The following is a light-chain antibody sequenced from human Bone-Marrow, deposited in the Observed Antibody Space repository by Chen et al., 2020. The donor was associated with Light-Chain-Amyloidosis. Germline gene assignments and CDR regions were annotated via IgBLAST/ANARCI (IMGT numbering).Light chain of an antibody. J-gene: IGKJ1*01. CDR3: QQYNNWPLT. V-gene: IGKV3-15*01. Sequence: VMTQSPVALSVSLGDTATLSCRASQSIRGNLAWYQQRPGQAPRLLIYGASARATGIPARFSGSGFETDFTLTISTIQSEDLAVYYCQQYNNWPLTFGQGTRVDIK. CDR1: QSIRGN. CDR2: GAS.